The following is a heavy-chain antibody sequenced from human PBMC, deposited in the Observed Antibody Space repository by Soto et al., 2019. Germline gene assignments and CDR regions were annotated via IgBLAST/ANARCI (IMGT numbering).Heavy chain of an antibody. D-gene: IGHD2-8*02. Sequence: ASVKVSCKASGGTFSIYGFSWVRQAPGQGPEWIGGIIPILTTPNYAQKFHGRVTIVADESTTTVYMELSGLKSEDTAVYYCATSVGIAPTGEDEMDVWGQGTSVTVSS. CDR1: GGTFSIYG. CDR3: ATSVGIAPTGEDEMDV. V-gene: IGHV1-69*13. J-gene: IGHJ6*02. CDR2: IIPILTTP.